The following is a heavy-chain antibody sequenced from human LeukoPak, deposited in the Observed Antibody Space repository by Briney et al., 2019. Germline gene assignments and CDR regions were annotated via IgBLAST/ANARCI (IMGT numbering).Heavy chain of an antibody. J-gene: IGHJ4*02. D-gene: IGHD3-16*01. CDR2: IYYSGST. CDR3: TRGAGWLIDY. Sequence: PGGSLRLSCAASGFTVSSNYMSWVRQAPGKGLEWIGSIYYSGSTYYNPSLKSRVTISVDTSKNQFSLKLNSVTTADTAVYYCTRGAGWLIDYWGQGILVTVSS. V-gene: IGHV4-59*02. CDR1: GFTVSSNY.